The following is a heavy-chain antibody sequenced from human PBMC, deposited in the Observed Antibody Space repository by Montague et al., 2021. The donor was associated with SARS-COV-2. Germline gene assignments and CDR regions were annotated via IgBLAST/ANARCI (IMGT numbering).Heavy chain of an antibody. V-gene: IGHV4-59*13. CDR1: GGSISSYY. Sequence: SETVSLTCTVYGGSISSYYWSWIRQPPGKGREWIGNNYDSGRTNYNPSLKSRVTISVDTSKNQFSLKLSSVTAADTAVYYCAIDLGDYWGQGTLVPVSS. J-gene: IGHJ4*02. CDR3: AIDLGDY. CDR2: NYDSGRT.